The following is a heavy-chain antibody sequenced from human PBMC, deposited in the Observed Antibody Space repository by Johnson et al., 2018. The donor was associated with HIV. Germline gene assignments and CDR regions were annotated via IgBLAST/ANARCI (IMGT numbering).Heavy chain of an antibody. J-gene: IGHJ3*02. CDR2: IRYDGSNK. V-gene: IGHV3-30*02. CDR1: GFTFSSYG. D-gene: IGHD5-24*01. CDR3: ARAYNDAFDI. Sequence: QVQLVESGGGVVQPGGSLRLSCAASGFTFSSYGMHWVRQAPGKGLEWVAFIRYDGSNKYYADSVKGRFPISRDNSKNTLYLQMNSLRAEDTAVFYCARAYNDAFDIWGQGTMVTVSS.